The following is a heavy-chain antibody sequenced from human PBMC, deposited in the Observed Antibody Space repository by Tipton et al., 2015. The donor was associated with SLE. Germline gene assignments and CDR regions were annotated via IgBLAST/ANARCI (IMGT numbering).Heavy chain of an antibody. CDR1: GYTFESYG. CDR2: VNTGNGKT. CDR3: ARGLYGISGYSSSWYYFEN. V-gene: IGHV1-3*04. Sequence: QLVQSGAEVKTPGASVKVSCKASGYTFESYGMHWVRQAPGQRPEWMGWVNTGNGKTKYSQKFQGRVTITRDTSASTAYMDLSTVRSEDTAVYYCARGLYGISGYSSSWYYFENWGQGTLVTVSP. D-gene: IGHD6-13*01. J-gene: IGHJ4*02.